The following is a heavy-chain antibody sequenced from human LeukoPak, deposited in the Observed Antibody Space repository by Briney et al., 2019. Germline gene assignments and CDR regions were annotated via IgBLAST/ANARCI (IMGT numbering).Heavy chain of an antibody. CDR3: ARDLVCSGANCFSVWFDP. Sequence: SETLSLTCAVSGGSISSSNWWSWVRLPPGKGLEWIGEVYHSGSTNYNPSLKSRVTISVDKSKNQFSLKLYSVTAGDTAVYFCARDLVCSGANCFSVWFDPWGQGTLVTVSS. V-gene: IGHV4-4*02. CDR1: GGSISSSNW. J-gene: IGHJ5*02. CDR2: VYHSGST. D-gene: IGHD2-15*01.